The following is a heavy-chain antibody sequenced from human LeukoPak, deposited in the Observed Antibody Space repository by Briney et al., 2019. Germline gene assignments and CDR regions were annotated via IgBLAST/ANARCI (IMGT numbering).Heavy chain of an antibody. CDR2: ISVSDGTI. Sequence: GGSLRLSCATSGFSFNSYGMNWVRQAAGKGLDWVSYISVSDGTIYYADSVKGRFTISSDNAKNSLFLQMNSLRVEDTAIYYCTRDTHFYDYWGQGTLVTVSS. CDR1: GFSFNSYG. J-gene: IGHJ4*02. D-gene: IGHD2/OR15-2a*01. V-gene: IGHV3-48*01. CDR3: TRDTHFYDY.